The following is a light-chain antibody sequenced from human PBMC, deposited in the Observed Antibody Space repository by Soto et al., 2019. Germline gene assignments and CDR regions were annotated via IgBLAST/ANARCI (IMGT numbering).Light chain of an antibody. CDR1: TSDFGTKKF. J-gene: IGLJ2*01. V-gene: IGLV2-23*01. CDR3: CLYTPFFSF. Sequence: QSALTQPASVSGSPGQSITISCIETTSDFGTKKFFSWYQQKPGKAPKLIIYEGTKRPSGVSSRVSGSQSGNTASLTVSGLQSDDEADYFCCLYTPFFSFFGGGTKVTVL. CDR2: EGT.